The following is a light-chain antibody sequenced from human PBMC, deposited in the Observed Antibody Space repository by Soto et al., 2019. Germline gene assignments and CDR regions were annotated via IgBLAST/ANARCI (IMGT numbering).Light chain of an antibody. Sequence: QSALTQPASVSGSPGQSITISCTGTSSDVGGYDFVSWYQHHPGKAPKLIIYDVNNRPSGLSNRFSGSKSGNTASLTISGLQNEDEADYYCCSYTSSHTRVFGTGTKLTVL. CDR2: DVN. J-gene: IGLJ1*01. V-gene: IGLV2-14*01. CDR1: SSDVGGYDF. CDR3: CSYTSSHTRV.